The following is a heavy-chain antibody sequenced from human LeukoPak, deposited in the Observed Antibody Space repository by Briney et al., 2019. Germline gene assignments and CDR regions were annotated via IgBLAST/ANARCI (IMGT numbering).Heavy chain of an antibody. V-gene: IGHV4-38-2*02. CDR1: NYSISSGYY. D-gene: IGHD1-1*01. Sequence: SETLSLTCTVSNYSISSGYYWGWIRQPPGRGLEWIGSFSCSGSTYYNPSLKSRVTISVDTSKSQFSLYMDSVTAADTAVYYCARDWNRYAYWGQGTLVTVSS. CDR2: FSCSGST. CDR3: ARDWNRYAY. J-gene: IGHJ4*02.